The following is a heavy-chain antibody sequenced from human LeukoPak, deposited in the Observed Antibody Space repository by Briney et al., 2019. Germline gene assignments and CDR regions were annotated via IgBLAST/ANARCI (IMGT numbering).Heavy chain of an antibody. CDR1: GFTFSSFA. CDR2: IYSRGST. J-gene: IGHJ3*02. D-gene: IGHD1-14*01. Sequence: GGTLRLSCAASGFTFSSFAMNWVRQAPGKGLEWVSVIYSRGSTYYADSVKGRFTISRDNSLNTLYLQMNSLRDEDTAVYYCARGGPEDAFDIWGQGTMVTVSS. CDR3: ARGGPEDAFDI. V-gene: IGHV3-66*01.